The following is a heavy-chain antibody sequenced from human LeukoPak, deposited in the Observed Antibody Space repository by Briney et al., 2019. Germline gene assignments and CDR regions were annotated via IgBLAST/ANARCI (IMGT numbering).Heavy chain of an antibody. D-gene: IGHD6-13*01. CDR2: INAGNGNT. J-gene: IGHJ4*02. V-gene: IGHV1-3*03. CDR3: ARDLPGIAAATLDY. CDR1: GYTFTSYA. Sequence: ASVKVSCKASGYTFTSYAMHWVRQAPGQRREWMGWINAGNGNTKYSQEFQGRVTITRDTSASTAYMELSSLRSEDMAVYYCARDLPGIAAATLDYWGQGTLVTVSS.